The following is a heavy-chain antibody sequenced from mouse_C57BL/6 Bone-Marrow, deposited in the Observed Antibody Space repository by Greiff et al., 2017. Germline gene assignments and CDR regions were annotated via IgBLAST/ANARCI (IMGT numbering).Heavy chain of an antibody. D-gene: IGHD1-1*02. J-gene: IGHJ2*01. CDR3: STLWYFDY. V-gene: IGHV14-4*01. CDR2: IDPKNGDT. CDR1: GFNIKDDY. Sequence: VQLQQSGAELVRPGASVKLSCTASGFNIKDDYMHWVKQRPEQGLEWIGWIDPKNGDTEYASKFQGKATITADTSSNTAYLQLSSLTSEDTAVYYCSTLWYFDYWGQGTTLTVSS.